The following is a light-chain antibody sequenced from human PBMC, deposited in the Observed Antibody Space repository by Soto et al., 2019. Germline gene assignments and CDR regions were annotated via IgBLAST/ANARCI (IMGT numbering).Light chain of an antibody. CDR2: EVS. Sequence: QSALTQPASVSGSPGQSITTSCTGTSSDVGGYKYVSWYQQHPGKAPKLIIYEVSNRPSGVPNRFSASKSGNTASLTISGLQAEDEADYFCSSFSSTTATTVVFGGGTQLTVL. J-gene: IGLJ2*01. CDR1: SSDVGGYKY. V-gene: IGLV2-14*01. CDR3: SSFSSTTATTVV.